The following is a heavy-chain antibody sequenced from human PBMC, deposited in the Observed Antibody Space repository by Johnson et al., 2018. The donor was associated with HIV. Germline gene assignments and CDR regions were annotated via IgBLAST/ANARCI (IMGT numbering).Heavy chain of an antibody. CDR3: ARVGLTGAQTGDAFDI. J-gene: IGHJ3*02. D-gene: IGHD7-27*01. Sequence: QMLLVESGGGVVQPGRSLRLSCAASGFTFSSYAMHWVRQAPGKGLEWVAVISYDGSNEYYADSVKGRFTISRDNSKNSLYLQMNSLRAEDTAVYYCARVGLTGAQTGDAFDIWGQGTMVTVSS. CDR2: ISYDGSNE. V-gene: IGHV3-30-3*01. CDR1: GFTFSSYA.